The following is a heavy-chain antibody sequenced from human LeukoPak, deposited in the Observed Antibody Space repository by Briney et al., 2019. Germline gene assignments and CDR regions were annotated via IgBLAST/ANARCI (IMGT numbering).Heavy chain of an antibody. D-gene: IGHD2/OR15-2a*01. CDR3: ARLSPYLLLFDR. CDR1: GDSFTGYW. J-gene: IGHJ4*02. CDR2: IYPGDSDT. Sequence: GESLKISCKGSGDSFTGYWIGWVRQMPGKGLEWMGIIYPGDSDTRYSPSFQGQVTISADKSIATAYLQWSSLKASDTAMYYCARLSPYLLLFDRWGQGTLVTVSS. V-gene: IGHV5-51*01.